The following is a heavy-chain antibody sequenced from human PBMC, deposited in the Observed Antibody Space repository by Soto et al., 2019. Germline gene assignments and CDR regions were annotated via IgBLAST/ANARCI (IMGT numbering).Heavy chain of an antibody. CDR2: IYSGGST. Sequence: EVQLVESGGGLIQPGGSLRLSCAASGFTVSSNYMSWVRQAPGKGLEWVSVIYSGGSTYYADSVKSRFTISRDNSKSTPYLQMNSLRAEDTAVYFCARDRVESGYPEYFQHWGQGTLVTVSS. J-gene: IGHJ1*01. V-gene: IGHV3-53*01. CDR1: GFTVSSNY. D-gene: IGHD3-22*01. CDR3: ARDRVESGYPEYFQH.